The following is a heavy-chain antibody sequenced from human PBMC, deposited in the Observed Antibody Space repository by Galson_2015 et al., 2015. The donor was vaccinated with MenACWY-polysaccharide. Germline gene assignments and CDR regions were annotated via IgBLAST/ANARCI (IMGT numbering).Heavy chain of an antibody. CDR2: IAPDGSEM. V-gene: IGHV3-7*01. Sequence: SLRLSCAASGFSFGTSWMTWFRRAPRKGLEWVANIAPDGSEMFYVHSVKGRFTISRDNARNSLYLQMHSLRADDTAEYYCARVLTHWYCDLWGRGTLVTVSP. CDR3: ARVLTHWYCDL. J-gene: IGHJ2*01. D-gene: IGHD4-23*01. CDR1: GFSFGTSW.